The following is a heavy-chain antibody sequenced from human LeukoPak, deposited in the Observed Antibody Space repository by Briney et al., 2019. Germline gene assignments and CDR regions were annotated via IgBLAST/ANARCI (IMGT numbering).Heavy chain of an antibody. CDR3: ACDSGWLIDY. D-gene: IGHD6-19*01. CDR1: AFSFSTYW. V-gene: IGHV3-7*01. CDR2: IKKDGSEK. Sequence: GGSLRLSCAASAFSFSTYWMNWVRQAPGKGLEWVANIKKDGSEKNYVDSVEGRFTISRDNAKNSLYLQMNSLRAEDTAVYYCACDSGWLIDYWGQGTLVTVSS. J-gene: IGHJ4*02.